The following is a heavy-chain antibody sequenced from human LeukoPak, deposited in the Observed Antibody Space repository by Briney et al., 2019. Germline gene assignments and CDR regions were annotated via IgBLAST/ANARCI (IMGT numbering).Heavy chain of an antibody. V-gene: IGHV3-23*01. D-gene: IGHD4-17*01. Sequence: GGSLRLSCAASGFTFSSYAMSWVRQAPGKGLEWVSAISGSGGSTYYADSVKGRFTISRDNSKDTLYLQMNSLRAEDTAVYYCAKDLEDDYGDIIDYWGQGTLVTVSS. CDR1: GFTFSSYA. CDR3: AKDLEDDYGDIIDY. CDR2: ISGSGGST. J-gene: IGHJ4*02.